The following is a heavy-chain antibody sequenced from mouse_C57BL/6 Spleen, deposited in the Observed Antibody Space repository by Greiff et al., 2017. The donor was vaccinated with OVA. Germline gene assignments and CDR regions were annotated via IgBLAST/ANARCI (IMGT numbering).Heavy chain of an antibody. CDR2: IYPGSGST. CDR1: GYTFTSYW. J-gene: IGHJ4*01. D-gene: IGHD2-4*01. Sequence: VQLQQPGAELVKPGASVKMSCKASGYTFTSYWITWVKQRPGQGLEWIGDIYPGSGSTNYNEKFKSKATLTVDTSSSTAYMQLSSLTSEDSAVYYCARRRDDYDGGYAMDYWGQGTSVTVSS. V-gene: IGHV1-55*01. CDR3: ARRRDDYDGGYAMDY.